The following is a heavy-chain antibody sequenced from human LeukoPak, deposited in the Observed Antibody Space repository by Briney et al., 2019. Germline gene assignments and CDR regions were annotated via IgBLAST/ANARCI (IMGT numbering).Heavy chain of an antibody. CDR1: GGSISSYY. CDR2: IHYSGNT. V-gene: IGHV4-59*12. Sequence: PSETLSLTCTVSGGSISSYYWSWIRQPPGKGLEWIGYIHYSGNTNYNPSLKSRVSISVDTSKNQFSLKLSSVTAADTAVYYCAVTAAGTYYFDYWGQGTLVTVSS. J-gene: IGHJ4*02. CDR3: AVTAAGTYYFDY.